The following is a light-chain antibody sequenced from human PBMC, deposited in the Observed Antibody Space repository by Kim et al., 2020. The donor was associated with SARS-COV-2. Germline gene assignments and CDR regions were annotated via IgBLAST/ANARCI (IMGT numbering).Light chain of an antibody. CDR2: RTS. Sequence: SVGDRVTITCRASQSIIEWLAWYQQKPGKAPRLLIYRTSSLEGGVPSRFSGSGSGTDFTLTISSLQSDDFATYYCQQYSSYSALTFGGVTKVDIK. V-gene: IGKV1-5*03. CDR1: QSIIEW. CDR3: QQYSSYSALT. J-gene: IGKJ4*01.